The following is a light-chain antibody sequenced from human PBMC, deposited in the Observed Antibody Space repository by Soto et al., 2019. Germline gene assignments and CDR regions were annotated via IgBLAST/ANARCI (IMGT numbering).Light chain of an antibody. CDR1: GSYNF. J-gene: IGLJ1*01. Sequence: QSALTQPASVSGSPGQSITISCTVGSYNFVSRYQQHPGKAPKVLMYEVSKRPSGVSDRFSGSKSGNTASLTISGLQAEDEADYYCCSDAGRSTYVFGTGTKLTVL. V-gene: IGLV2-23*02. CDR2: EVS. CDR3: CSDAGRSTYV.